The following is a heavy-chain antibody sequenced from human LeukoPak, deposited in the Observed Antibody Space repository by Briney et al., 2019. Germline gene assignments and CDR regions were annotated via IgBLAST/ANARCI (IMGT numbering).Heavy chain of an antibody. Sequence: SGTLSLTCTVSGYSISSGYYWGWIRQPPGKGLEWIGSIYHSGSTYYNPSLKSRVTISVDTSKNQFSLKLSSVTAADTAVYYCARTTYNWRRNAFDIWGQGTMVTVSS. CDR2: IYHSGST. CDR3: ARTTYNWRRNAFDI. CDR1: GYSISSGYY. V-gene: IGHV4-38-2*02. D-gene: IGHD1-1*01. J-gene: IGHJ3*02.